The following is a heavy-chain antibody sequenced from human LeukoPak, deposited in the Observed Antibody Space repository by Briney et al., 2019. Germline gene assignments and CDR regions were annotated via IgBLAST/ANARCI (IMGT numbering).Heavy chain of an antibody. CDR2: IYHSGST. CDR1: GGSISSYY. V-gene: IGHV4-59*01. CDR3: ARDPNWVFDL. D-gene: IGHD1-1*01. Sequence: PSETLPLTCTVSGGSISSYYWSWIRQPPGKGLEWIGYIYHSGSTNYNPSLKSRVTISVDTSKNQFSLKLSSVTAADTAVYYCARDPNWVFDLWGRGTLVTVSS. J-gene: IGHJ2*01.